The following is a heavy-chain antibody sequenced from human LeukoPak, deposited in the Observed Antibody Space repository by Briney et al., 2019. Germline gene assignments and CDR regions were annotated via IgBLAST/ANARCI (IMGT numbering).Heavy chain of an antibody. CDR3: ARSARRIAARENWFDP. D-gene: IGHD6-6*01. CDR1: GYTFTSYA. J-gene: IGHJ5*02. V-gene: IGHV7-4-1*02. Sequence: GASVKVSCKASGYTFTSYAMNWVRQAPGQGLEWRGWINTNTGNPTYAQGLTGRFVFSLDTSVSTAYLQISSLKAEDTAVYYCARSARRIAARENWFDPWGQGTLVTVSS. CDR2: INTNTGNP.